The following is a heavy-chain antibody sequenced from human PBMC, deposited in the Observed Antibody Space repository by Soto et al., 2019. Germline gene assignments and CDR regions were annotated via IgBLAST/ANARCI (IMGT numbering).Heavy chain of an antibody. CDR2: IYHSGNT. Sequence: SETLSLTCTVSGGSITTGGSYWSWIRQHPGTGLEGIGNIYHSGNTYYNPSLKSRLTISVYTSNNHFSLMVDSVTAADTAVYYCSRARFQVLYGKPYFDSWGQGTLVTVS. CDR3: SRARFQVLYGKPYFDS. CDR1: GGSITTGGSY. D-gene: IGHD2-2*02. J-gene: IGHJ4*02. V-gene: IGHV4-31*03.